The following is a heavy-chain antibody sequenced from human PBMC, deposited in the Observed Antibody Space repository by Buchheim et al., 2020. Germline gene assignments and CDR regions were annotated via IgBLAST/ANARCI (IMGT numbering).Heavy chain of an antibody. Sequence: QVQLQESGPGLVKPSQTLSLTCTVSGGSISSGSYYWSWIRQPAGKGLEWIGRIYTSGSTNYNPSLKSRVTISVDTSTNQFSMKLSSVTAADTAVYYCARDRYCSSTSCWFPMDVWGQGTT. V-gene: IGHV4-61*02. CDR3: ARDRYCSSTSCWFPMDV. CDR2: IYTSGST. J-gene: IGHJ6*02. CDR1: GGSISSGSYY. D-gene: IGHD2-2*01.